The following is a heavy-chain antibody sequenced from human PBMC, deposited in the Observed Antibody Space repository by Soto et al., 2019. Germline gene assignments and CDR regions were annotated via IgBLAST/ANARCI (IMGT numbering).Heavy chain of an antibody. Sequence: QVQLVQSGAEVKKPGSSVKVSCKASGGTFSSYAISWVRQAPGQGLEWMGGIIPIFGTANYAQKFQGRVKITADESTSTTYMGLSSLRSEDTDVYYCARGVQQLALNWFDPWGQGTLVTVSS. CDR1: GGTFSSYA. D-gene: IGHD6-13*01. V-gene: IGHV1-69*01. CDR2: IIPIFGTA. J-gene: IGHJ5*02. CDR3: ARGVQQLALNWFDP.